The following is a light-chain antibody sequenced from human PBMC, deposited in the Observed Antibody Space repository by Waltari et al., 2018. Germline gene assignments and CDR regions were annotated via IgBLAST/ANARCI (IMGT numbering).Light chain of an antibody. CDR2: WAS. J-gene: IGKJ1*01. CDR3: QQYYSSPPT. Sequence: DIVMTQSPASLAMSLGERATITSKSSQSVLYASNNKHYLAWYQQKLGQPPKLLIYWASTRESGVPDRFSGSGSGTDFTLTIGSLQAEDVAVYYCQQYYSSPPTFGPGTAVEI. CDR1: QSVLYASNNKHY. V-gene: IGKV4-1*01.